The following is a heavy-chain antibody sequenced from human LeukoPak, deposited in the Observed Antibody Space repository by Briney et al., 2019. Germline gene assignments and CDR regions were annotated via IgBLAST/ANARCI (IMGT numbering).Heavy chain of an antibody. CDR3: ARFSRGTMVRGPIDY. Sequence: PSETLSLTCTVSGGSISSYYWSWIRQPPGKGLEWIGYIYYSGSTNYNPSLKSRVTISVDTCKNQFSLKLSSVTAADTAVYYCARFSRGTMVRGPIDYWGQGTLVTVSS. CDR1: GGSISSYY. J-gene: IGHJ4*02. D-gene: IGHD3-10*01. CDR2: IYYSGST. V-gene: IGHV4-59*08.